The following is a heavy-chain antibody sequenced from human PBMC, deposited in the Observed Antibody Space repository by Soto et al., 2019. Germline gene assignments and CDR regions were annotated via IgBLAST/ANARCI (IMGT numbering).Heavy chain of an antibody. V-gene: IGHV4-59*08. CDR2: IFYSGST. CDR1: GGSISSFS. J-gene: IGHJ4*02. Sequence: PSETLSLTCTVSGGSISSFSWSWVRQPPGKGLDWIGYIFYSGSTNYNPSLKGRVTISVDTSKNQFSLKLNSMTAADTAVYYCARHNYGSGSTYFDYWGQGTLVTVSS. D-gene: IGHD3-10*01. CDR3: ARHNYGSGSTYFDY.